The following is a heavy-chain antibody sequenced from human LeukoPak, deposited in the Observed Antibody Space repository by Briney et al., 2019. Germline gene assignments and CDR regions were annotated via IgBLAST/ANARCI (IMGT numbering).Heavy chain of an antibody. J-gene: IGHJ4*02. V-gene: IGHV1-69*13. CDR1: GGTFSRYA. Sequence: ASVKVSFKSSGGTFSRYAISWVRQAPGQGLEWMGGIIPMFGIANYAQKFQGRVTITADESTSTAYMELSSLRSEDTAVYYCARDRPYTGGWRGFDDCRQATLVTVSS. D-gene: IGHD2-8*02. CDR3: ARDRPYTGGWRGFDD. CDR2: IIPMFGIA.